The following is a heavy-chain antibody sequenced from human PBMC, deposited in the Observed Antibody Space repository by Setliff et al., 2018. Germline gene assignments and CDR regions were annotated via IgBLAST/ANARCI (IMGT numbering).Heavy chain of an antibody. D-gene: IGHD3-22*01. CDR3: VRGQGPRTVVAIPFDH. J-gene: IGHJ4*02. CDR1: GYIFNNYF. CDR2: FHPYSGHT. Sequence: ASVKVSCKASGYIFNNYFLHWVRQAPGQGLEWMGRFHPYSGHTNYAQNFQGRVTMTMDASITTVYMELTSLTSDDTALYYCVRGQGPRTVVAIPFDHWGQGTLVTVSS. V-gene: IGHV1-2*06.